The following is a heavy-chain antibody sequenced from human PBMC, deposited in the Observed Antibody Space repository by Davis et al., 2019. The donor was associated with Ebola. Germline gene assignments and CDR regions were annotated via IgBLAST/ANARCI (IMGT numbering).Heavy chain of an antibody. D-gene: IGHD3-22*01. CDR2: IWYDGSNK. Sequence: GESLKISCAASGFTFSSYGMHWVRQAPGKGLEWVAVIWYDGSNKYYADSVKGRFTLSRDNSKNTLYLQMNSLRAEDTAVYYCARAPYYYDSSGYYYYYGMDVWGQGTTVTVSS. J-gene: IGHJ6*02. CDR1: GFTFSSYG. CDR3: ARAPYYYDSSGYYYYYGMDV. V-gene: IGHV3-33*01.